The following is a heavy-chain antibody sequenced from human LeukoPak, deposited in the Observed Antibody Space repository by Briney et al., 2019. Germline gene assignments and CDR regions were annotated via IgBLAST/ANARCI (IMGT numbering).Heavy chain of an antibody. Sequence: PGGSLRLSCAASGFNFSNNAMHWVRQAPGEGLEWVAVILYDGSNQYYADSVKGRFIISTDNARNTLYLQMDSLRVDDTAVYYCARDWAWGGFDHWGQGTLVTVSS. CDR1: GFNFSNNA. D-gene: IGHD3-16*01. CDR2: ILYDGSNQ. CDR3: ARDWAWGGFDH. V-gene: IGHV3-30-3*01. J-gene: IGHJ4*02.